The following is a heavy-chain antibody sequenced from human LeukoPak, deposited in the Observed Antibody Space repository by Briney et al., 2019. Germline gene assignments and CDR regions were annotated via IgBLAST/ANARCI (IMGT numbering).Heavy chain of an antibody. J-gene: IGHJ4*02. D-gene: IGHD4-23*01. CDR3: ARGPILYGGNSGSLND. CDR1: GYTFTGYY. Sequence: GASVKVSCKASGYTFTGYYMYWVRQAPGQGLEWMGWINPNSGGTNYAQKFQGRVTMTRDTSISTACMELSSLRSDDTAVYYCARGPILYGGNSGSLNDWGQGTLVTVSS. V-gene: IGHV1-2*02. CDR2: INPNSGGT.